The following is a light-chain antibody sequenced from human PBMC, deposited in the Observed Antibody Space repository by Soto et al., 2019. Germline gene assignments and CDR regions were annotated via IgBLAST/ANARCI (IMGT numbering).Light chain of an antibody. CDR2: RAS. J-gene: IGKJ4*01. V-gene: IGKV1-5*03. CDR1: QDIGTW. CDR3: QKYNSAPLT. Sequence: DIQMTQSPSTLSASVGDRVTITCRASQDIGTWLAWYQQKPEKAPKVLIYRASHLESGVPSRFSASGSGTEFSLTISSLQPEDVAAYYCQKYNSAPLTFGGGTKVEIK.